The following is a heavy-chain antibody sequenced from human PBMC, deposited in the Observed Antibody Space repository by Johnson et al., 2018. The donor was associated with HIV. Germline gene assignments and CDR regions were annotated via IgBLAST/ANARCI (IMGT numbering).Heavy chain of an antibody. D-gene: IGHD3-22*01. Sequence: QVQLVESGGGLVKPGGSLRLSCAASGFTVSSNYMSWVRQAPGKGLEWVAVISYDGDNKYYGHSVKGRFTISRDNSKNTLYLQMKSLRAADTAVYYCVRDGNYYDRSGYRVDAFDVWGQGTMVTVSS. J-gene: IGHJ3*01. CDR3: VRDGNYYDRSGYRVDAFDV. CDR2: ISYDGDNK. V-gene: IGHV3-30*03. CDR1: GFTVSSNY.